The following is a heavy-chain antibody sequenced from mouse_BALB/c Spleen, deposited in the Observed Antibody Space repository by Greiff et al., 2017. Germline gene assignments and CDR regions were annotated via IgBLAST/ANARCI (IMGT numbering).Heavy chain of an antibody. V-gene: IGHV1-5*01. CDR1: GYTFTSYW. J-gene: IGHJ4*01. Sequence: EVQLQQSGTVLARPGASVKMSCKASGYTFTSYWMHWVKQRPGQGLEWIGAIYPGNSDTSYNQKFKGKAKLTAVTSTSTAYMELSSLTNEDSAVYYCTSRYGNYAMDYWGQGTSVTVSS. CDR2: IYPGNSDT. D-gene: IGHD2-10*02. CDR3: TSRYGNYAMDY.